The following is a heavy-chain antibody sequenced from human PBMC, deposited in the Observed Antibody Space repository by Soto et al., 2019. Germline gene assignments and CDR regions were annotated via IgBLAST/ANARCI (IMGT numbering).Heavy chain of an antibody. CDR3: ARQPDY. J-gene: IGHJ4*02. Sequence: QVQLQESGPGLVKPSQTLSLTCTVSGGSISSGGYYWSWIRQHPGKGLEWIGYIYYSGTTYYNPSHKSRVTISVAPSKNQLSLNLSSVTAANTAAYYCARQPDYWGQGTPVTVSS. CDR1: GGSISSGGYY. CDR2: IYYSGTT. V-gene: IGHV4-31*03.